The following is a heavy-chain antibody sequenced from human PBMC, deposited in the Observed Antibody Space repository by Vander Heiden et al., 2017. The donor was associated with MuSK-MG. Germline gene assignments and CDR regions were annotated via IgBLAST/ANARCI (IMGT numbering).Heavy chain of an antibody. CDR3: ARGREWMTTISSSNL. V-gene: IGHV1-2*02. Sequence: QVSLVQSGAEMKKPGASVKVSCKASGYTFTGYYLHWVRQAPGHGPEWMGWINPNSGATQFARKFEGRATLTRDPPLTTFYLELKRLRSDDTAVYYCARGREWMTTISSSNLWGQGTLVTVSS. CDR1: GYTFTGYY. CDR2: INPNSGAT. J-gene: IGHJ4*02. D-gene: IGHD1-1*01.